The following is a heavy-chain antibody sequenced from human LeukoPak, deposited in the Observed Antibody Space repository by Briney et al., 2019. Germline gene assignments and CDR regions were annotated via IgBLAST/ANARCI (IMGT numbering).Heavy chain of an antibody. V-gene: IGHV1-18*01. CDR2: ISAYNGNT. D-gene: IGHD5-12*01. J-gene: IGHJ5*02. CDR1: GYTFTSYS. Sequence: GASVKVSCKASGYTFTSYSISWVRQAPGQGLEWMGWISAYNGNTNYAQKPQGRVTMTTDTSTSTAYMELRSLRSDDTAVYYCARARVATRHTSFDPWGQGTLVTVSS. CDR3: ARARVATRHTSFDP.